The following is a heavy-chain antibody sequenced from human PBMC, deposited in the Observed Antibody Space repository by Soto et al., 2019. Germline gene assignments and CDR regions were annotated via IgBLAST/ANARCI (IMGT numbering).Heavy chain of an antibody. CDR1: GGSISLYY. D-gene: IGHD4-17*01. V-gene: IGHV4-59*01. J-gene: IGHJ4*02. CDR2: MYYSGST. Sequence: SETLSLTCTVSGGSISLYYWNWIRQSPGKGLEWIGYMYYSGSTNYRSSLKSRVTISGDTSKNQSSLRLRSVTAADTAVYFCARSTGYGDSYFDYWGQGALVTVSS. CDR3: ARSTGYGDSYFDY.